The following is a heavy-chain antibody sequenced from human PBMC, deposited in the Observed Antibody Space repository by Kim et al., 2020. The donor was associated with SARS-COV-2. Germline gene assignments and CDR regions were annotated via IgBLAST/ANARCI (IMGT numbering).Heavy chain of an antibody. CDR2: ISSDGSAK. CDR1: GLTYSRAG. V-gene: IGHV3-30*18. J-gene: IGHJ4*02. Sequence: GGSLRLSCAVSGLTYSRAGMHWVRQVPGKGLEWVSFISSDGSAKYYGDSVKGRFTISRDTSMNMLHLQLNSLRPEDTAIYYCAKDKGLYYFDYWGKGTLVTVSS. CDR3: AKDKGLYYFDY.